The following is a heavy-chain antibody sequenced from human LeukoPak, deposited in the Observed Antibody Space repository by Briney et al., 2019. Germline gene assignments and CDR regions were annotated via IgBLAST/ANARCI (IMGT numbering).Heavy chain of an antibody. CDR3: ARDRVNQSKYRNTNWFDP. V-gene: IGHV1-46*01. Sequence: GASVKVSCKASGYTFTSYGISWVRQAPGKGLEWMGIINPSGGSTSYAQKFQGRVTMTRDTSTSTVYMELSSLRSEDTAVYYCARDRVNQSKYRNTNWFDPWGQGTLVTVSS. CDR1: GYTFTSYG. CDR2: INPSGGST. D-gene: IGHD2/OR15-2a*01. J-gene: IGHJ5*02.